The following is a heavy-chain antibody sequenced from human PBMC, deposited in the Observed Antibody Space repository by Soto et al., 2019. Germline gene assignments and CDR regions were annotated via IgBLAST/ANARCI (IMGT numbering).Heavy chain of an antibody. CDR1: GYTFTSYG. Sequence: GASVKVSCKASGYTFTSYGISWVRQAPGQGLEWMGWISAYNGNTNYAQKLQGRVTMTTDTSTSTAYMELRSLRSDDTAVYYCARDLVRGVIPHNWFDPWGQGTLVNVSS. V-gene: IGHV1-18*01. D-gene: IGHD3-10*01. CDR3: ARDLVRGVIPHNWFDP. J-gene: IGHJ5*02. CDR2: ISAYNGNT.